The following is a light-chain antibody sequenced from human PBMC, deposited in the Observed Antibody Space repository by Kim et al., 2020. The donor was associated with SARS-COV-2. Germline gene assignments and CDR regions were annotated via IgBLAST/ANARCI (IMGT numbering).Light chain of an antibody. J-gene: IGLJ3*02. CDR1: SRPPSTCHD. Sequence: PLTGGFRSRPPSTCHDPSWPQQPPGPVPRTLIYNAATRSPGVPARFSGAILGNKAALTITGAQADDESDYYCMLYMGNGISVFGGGTKLTVL. CDR3: MLYMGNGISV. V-gene: IGLV8-61*01. CDR2: NAA.